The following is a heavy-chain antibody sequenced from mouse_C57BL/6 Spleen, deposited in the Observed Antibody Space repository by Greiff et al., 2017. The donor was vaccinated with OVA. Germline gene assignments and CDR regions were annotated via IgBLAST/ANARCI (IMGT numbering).Heavy chain of an antibody. Sequence: LQQSGAELVRPGASVKMSCKASGYTFTSYNMHWVKQTPRQGLEWIGAIYPGNGDTSYNQKFKGKATLTVDKSSSPAYMQLSSLTSEDSAVYFCARHPRDLLWSYFDYWGQGTTLTVSS. D-gene: IGHD2-1*01. CDR1: GYTFTSYN. CDR2: IYPGNGDT. CDR3: ARHPRDLLWSYFDY. V-gene: IGHV1-12*01. J-gene: IGHJ2*01.